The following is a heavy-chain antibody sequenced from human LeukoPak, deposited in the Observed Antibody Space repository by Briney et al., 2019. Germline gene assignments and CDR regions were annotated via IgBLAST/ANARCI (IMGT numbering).Heavy chain of an antibody. CDR1: GYTFTGYY. J-gene: IGHJ5*02. CDR2: TNPNSGGT. D-gene: IGHD6-6*01. V-gene: IGHV1-2*02. Sequence: EASVKVSCKASGYTFTGYYMHWVRQAPGQGLEWMGWTNPNSGGTNYAQKFQGRATMTRDTSISAAYMELSRLRSDDTAVYYCARDLRIAARPFSCGFDPWGQGTLVTVSS. CDR3: ARDLRIAARPFSCGFDP.